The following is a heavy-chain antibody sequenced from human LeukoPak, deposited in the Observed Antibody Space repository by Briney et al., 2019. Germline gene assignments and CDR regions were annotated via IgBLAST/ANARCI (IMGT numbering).Heavy chain of an antibody. V-gene: IGHV1-46*01. Sequence: ASVKASCKASGYTFSNYYMHWVRQAPGQGLEWMGIINPSDGRTNYAQKVQGRVTMTRDTSTSTVYMELSSLRSEDTAVYYCARGGYSSSWYAYWGQGTLVTVSS. CDR3: ARGGYSSSWYAY. J-gene: IGHJ4*02. CDR1: GYTFSNYY. D-gene: IGHD6-13*01. CDR2: INPSDGRT.